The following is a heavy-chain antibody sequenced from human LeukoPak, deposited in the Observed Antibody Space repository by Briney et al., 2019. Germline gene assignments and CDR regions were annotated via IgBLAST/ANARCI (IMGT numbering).Heavy chain of an antibody. CDR1: GFTFDDYA. J-gene: IGHJ6*02. CDR3: ARVGGYDFWSGYYPLDV. CDR2: ISWNSGSI. V-gene: IGHV3-9*01. Sequence: GRSLRLSCAASGFTFDDYAMHWVRQAPGKGLEWVSGISWNSGSIGYADSVKGRFTISRDNAKNSLYLQMNSLRAEDTAVYYCARVGGYDFWSGYYPLDVWGQGTTVTVSS. D-gene: IGHD3-3*01.